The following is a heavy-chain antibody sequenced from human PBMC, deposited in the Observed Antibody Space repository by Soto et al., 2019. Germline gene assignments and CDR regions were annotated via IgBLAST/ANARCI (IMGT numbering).Heavy chain of an antibody. CDR3: ARNKDCSANSCYPDY. D-gene: IGHD2-15*01. J-gene: IGHJ4*02. CDR2: ISTYNENT. Sequence: QVPLVQSGAEVKKPGASVKVSCTASGYSFTNYGISWVRQAPGQGLEWMGWISTYNENTDYAQKLQGRVTMTTDTSTTTAYMELRSLTSDDTAIYYCARNKDCSANSCYPDYWGQGTLVSVSS. CDR1: GYSFTNYG. V-gene: IGHV1-18*01.